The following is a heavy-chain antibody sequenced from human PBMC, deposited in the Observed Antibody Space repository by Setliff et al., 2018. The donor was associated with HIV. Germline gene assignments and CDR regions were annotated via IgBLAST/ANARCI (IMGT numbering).Heavy chain of an antibody. V-gene: IGHV4-34*01. CDR2: INHRGST. Sequence: SETLSLTCAVYGGSFSDYYWTWIRQSPGKGLEWIGEINHRGSTKYNPSLKSRVTLSVDTSKNQFSLKLTSVTAADTAMYYCARDGGSSGWYFVLGYSDYWGPGTLVTVSS. CDR3: ARDGGSSGWYFVLGYSDY. J-gene: IGHJ4*02. D-gene: IGHD6-19*01. CDR1: GGSFSDYY.